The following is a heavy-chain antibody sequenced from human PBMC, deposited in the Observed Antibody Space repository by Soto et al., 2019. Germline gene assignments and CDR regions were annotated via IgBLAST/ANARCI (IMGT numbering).Heavy chain of an antibody. J-gene: IGHJ4*02. CDR2: ISYDGSNK. V-gene: IGHV3-30-3*01. CDR3: ARGPSSLTRFDY. CDR1: GFTFSSYA. Sequence: PGGSLRLSCAASGFTFSSYAMHWVRQAPGKGLEWVAVISYDGSNKYYADSVKGRFTISRDNSKNTLYLQMNSLRAEHTAVYYCARGPSSLTRFDYWGQGILVTVSS. D-gene: IGHD2-2*01.